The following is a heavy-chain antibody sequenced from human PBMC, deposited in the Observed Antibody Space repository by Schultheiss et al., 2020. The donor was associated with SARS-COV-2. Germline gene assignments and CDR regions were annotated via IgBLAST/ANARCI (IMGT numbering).Heavy chain of an antibody. J-gene: IGHJ4*02. D-gene: IGHD3-10*01. CDR2: IKSKTDGGTT. V-gene: IGHV3-15*01. Sequence: GGSLRLSCAASGFTFSNAWMSWVRQAPGKGLEWVGRIKSKTDGGTTDYAAPVKGRFTISRDDSKNMRYLQMNSLKTEDTAVYYCTTSGYYYGSGSELDYWGQGTLVTVSS. CDR1: GFTFSNAW. CDR3: TTSGYYYGSGSELDY.